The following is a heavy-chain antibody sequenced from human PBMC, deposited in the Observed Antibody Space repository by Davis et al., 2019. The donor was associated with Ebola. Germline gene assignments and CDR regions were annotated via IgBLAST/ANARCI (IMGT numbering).Heavy chain of an antibody. CDR2: IYPGDSDT. D-gene: IGHD1-26*01. CDR1: GYSFTIYW. Sequence: GESLKISCQGSGYSFTIYWIGWVRQMPGKGLEWMGIIYPGDSDTRYSPSFQGQVTISADKYISTAYLQWSSLKASDTAIYYCARQGGGSGRLTSFDYWGRGTLVTVSS. CDR3: ARQGGGSGRLTSFDY. V-gene: IGHV5-51*01. J-gene: IGHJ4*02.